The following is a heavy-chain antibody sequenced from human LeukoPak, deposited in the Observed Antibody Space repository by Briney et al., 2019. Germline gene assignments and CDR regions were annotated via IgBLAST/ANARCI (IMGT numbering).Heavy chain of an antibody. V-gene: IGHV3-53*01. D-gene: IGHD6-25*01. CDR1: GFIVSSNY. Sequence: GGSLRLSCAVSGFIVSSNYMSWVRQAPGKGLEWVSVIYSGGSTLFADSVKGRFRISRDRSKNTLYLQMNSLRAEDTAVYYCARDGTPIHSSGWVYMDVWGKGTTVTISS. CDR2: IYSGGST. CDR3: ARDGTPIHSSGWVYMDV. J-gene: IGHJ6*04.